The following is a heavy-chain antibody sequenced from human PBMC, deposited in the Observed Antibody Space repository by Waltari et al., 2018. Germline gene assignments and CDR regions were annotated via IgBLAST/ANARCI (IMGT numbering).Heavy chain of an antibody. CDR2: IYHSGST. CDR3: ARVTPIAAAGY. V-gene: IGHV4-38-2*01. Sequence: QVRLQESGPGLVKPSETLSLTCAVSGYSISSGYYWGWIRQPPGKGLEWIGSIYHSGSTYYNPSLKSRVTISVDTSKNQFSLKLSSVTAADTAVYYCARVTPIAAAGYWGQGTLVTVSS. J-gene: IGHJ4*01. D-gene: IGHD6-13*01. CDR1: GYSISSGYY.